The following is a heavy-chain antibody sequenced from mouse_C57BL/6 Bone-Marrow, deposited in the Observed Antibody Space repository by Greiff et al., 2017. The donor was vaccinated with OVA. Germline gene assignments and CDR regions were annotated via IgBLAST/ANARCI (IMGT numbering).Heavy chain of an antibody. V-gene: IGHV1-63*01. Sequence: QVQLQQSGAELVRPGTSVKMSCKASGYTFTNYWIGWAKQRPGHGLEWIGDIYPGGGYTNYTEKFKGKATLTADKSYSTAYMQFSSLTSEDSAIYYCARWGYYGSSPRWYFDVWGTGTTVTVSS. D-gene: IGHD1-1*01. CDR3: ARWGYYGSSPRWYFDV. CDR2: IYPGGGYT. J-gene: IGHJ1*03. CDR1: GYTFTNYW.